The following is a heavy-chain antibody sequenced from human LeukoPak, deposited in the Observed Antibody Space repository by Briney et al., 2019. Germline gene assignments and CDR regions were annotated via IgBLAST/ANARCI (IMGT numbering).Heavy chain of an antibody. CDR2: ISGSGGNT. CDR3: AELGITMIGGV. Sequence: GETLRLSCAASGFTFSSHGMNWVRQAPGKGLEWVSGISGSGGNTYYADSVKGRFTISRDNAKNSLYPQMNSLRAEDTAVYYCAELGITMIGGVWGKGTTVTISS. J-gene: IGHJ6*04. CDR1: GFTFSSHG. V-gene: IGHV3-21*01. D-gene: IGHD3-10*02.